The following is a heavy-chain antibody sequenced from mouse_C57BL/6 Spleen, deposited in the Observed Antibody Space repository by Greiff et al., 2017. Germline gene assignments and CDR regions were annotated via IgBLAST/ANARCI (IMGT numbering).Heavy chain of an antibody. D-gene: IGHD2-4*01. Sequence: QVQLQQSGAELVRPGTSVKVSCKASGYAFTNYLIEWVKQRPGQGLEWIGVINPGSGGTNYNEKFKGKATLTADKSSSTAYMQLSSLTSEDSAVYFCARLIYYYGSDYWGQGTSVTVSS. V-gene: IGHV1-54*01. CDR3: ARLIYYYGSDY. J-gene: IGHJ4*01. CDR1: GYAFTNYL. CDR2: INPGSGGT.